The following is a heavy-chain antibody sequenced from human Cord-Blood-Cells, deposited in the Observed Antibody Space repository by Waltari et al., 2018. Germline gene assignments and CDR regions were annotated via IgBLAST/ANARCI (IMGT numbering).Heavy chain of an antibody. J-gene: IGHJ6*02. V-gene: IGHV4-4*02. CDR2: IYHSGST. D-gene: IGHD6-6*01. CDR3: ARDSSSSSNYYYYYGMDV. CDR1: GGSISSSNW. Sequence: QVQLQESGPGLVKPSGTLSLTCAVSGGSISSSNWWSWVRQPPGKGLEGIGEIYHSGSTNYNPALKSRVTISVDKSKNQFSLKLSSVTAADTAVYYCARDSSSSSNYYYYYGMDVWGQGTTVTVSS.